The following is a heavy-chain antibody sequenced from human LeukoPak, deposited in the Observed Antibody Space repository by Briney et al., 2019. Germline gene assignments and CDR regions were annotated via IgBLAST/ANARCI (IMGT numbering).Heavy chain of an antibody. CDR1: GFTFSSYD. J-gene: IGHJ4*02. D-gene: IGHD1-26*01. V-gene: IGHV3-23*01. CDR2: IGSSGGAT. Sequence: GGSLRLSCAASGFTFSSYDMSWVRHATGKGLEWVSAIGSSGGATSYADSVKGRFTISRDNSRNTLYLQTNSLRAEDTAVYYCAKYTSSGSRTFDYWGQGTLVTVSS. CDR3: AKYTSSGSRTFDY.